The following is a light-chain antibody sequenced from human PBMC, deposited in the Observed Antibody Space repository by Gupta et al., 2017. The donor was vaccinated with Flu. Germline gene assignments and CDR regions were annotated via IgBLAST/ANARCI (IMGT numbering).Light chain of an antibody. CDR2: LTS. CDR3: QQGYRTPYT. J-gene: IGKJ2*01. CDR1: QPIRNY. V-gene: IGKV1-39*01. Sequence: GDRITITCREHQPIRNYVHWFRQKPGKAPTLLISLTSTLQSGVPARFSGSGFGTDFTLTITSLQPEDFTTYFCQQGYRTPYTLGQGTKVEIK.